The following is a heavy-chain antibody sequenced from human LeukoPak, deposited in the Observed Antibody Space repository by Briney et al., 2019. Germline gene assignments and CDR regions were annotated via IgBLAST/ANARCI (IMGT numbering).Heavy chain of an antibody. CDR2: IKSKTDVGTT. CDR3: TTGSGYYSRFDY. J-gene: IGHJ4*02. Sequence: PGGSLRLSCAASGFSFINAWMSWVRQAPGKGLEWVGHIKSKTDVGTTDYAAPVKGRFTISRDDSKNTLYLQMNSLKTEDTGVYYCTTGSGYYSRFDYWGQGTLVSVSS. CDR1: GFSFINAW. V-gene: IGHV3-15*01. D-gene: IGHD3-22*01.